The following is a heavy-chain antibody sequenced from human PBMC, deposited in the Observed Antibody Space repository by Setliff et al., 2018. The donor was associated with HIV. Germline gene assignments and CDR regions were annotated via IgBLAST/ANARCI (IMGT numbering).Heavy chain of an antibody. CDR2: IKSKTDGGTT. CDR1: GVTFSNAW. Sequence: GGSLRLSCAASGVTFSNAWMSWVRQAPGKGLEWFGRIKSKTDGGTTDYAAPVKGRFTVSRDDSKNTLYLQMNSLKTEDTAVYYCTTVNYGDYYYYNMDVWGKGTTVTVSS. CDR3: TTVNYGDYYYYNMDV. J-gene: IGHJ6*03. V-gene: IGHV3-15*01. D-gene: IGHD4-17*01.